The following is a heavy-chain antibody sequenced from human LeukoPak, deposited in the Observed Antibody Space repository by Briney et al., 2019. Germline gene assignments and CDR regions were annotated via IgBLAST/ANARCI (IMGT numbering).Heavy chain of an antibody. V-gene: IGHV3-66*01. CDR2: IYSGGDT. D-gene: IGHD6-19*01. CDR3: ARERNLEIAVAGTIFDY. CDR1: GFTVSSKY. J-gene: IGHJ4*02. Sequence: PGGPLRLSCAASGFTVSSKYMSWVRQAPGKGLEWVSVIYSGGDTYYADSVKGRFTISRDNSKNMIYLEMSSLKAEDTAVYYCARERNLEIAVAGTIFDYWGQGTLVTVSS.